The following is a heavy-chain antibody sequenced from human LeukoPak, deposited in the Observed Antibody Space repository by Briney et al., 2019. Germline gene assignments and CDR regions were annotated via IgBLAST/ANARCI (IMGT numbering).Heavy chain of an antibody. CDR1: GFTFSSYA. J-gene: IGHJ4*02. CDR2: ISYDGSNK. Sequence: GRSLRLSCAASGFTFSSYAMHRVRQAPGKGLEWVAVISYDGSNKYYADSVKGRFTISRDNSKNTLYLQMNSLRAEDTAVYYCAVGVTTYFDYWGQGTLVTVSS. CDR3: AVGVTTYFDY. D-gene: IGHD2-21*02. V-gene: IGHV3-30*04.